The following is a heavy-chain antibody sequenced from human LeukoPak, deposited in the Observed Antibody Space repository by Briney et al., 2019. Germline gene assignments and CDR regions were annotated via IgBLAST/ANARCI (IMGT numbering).Heavy chain of an antibody. V-gene: IGHV4-61*02. J-gene: IGHJ4*02. CDR2: IYTSGST. CDR1: GGSISSGSYY. D-gene: IGHD3-3*01. Sequence: PSETLSLTCTVSGGSISSGSYYWSWIRQPAGKGLEWIGRIYTSGSTNYNPSLKSRVTISVDTSKNQFSLKLSSVTAADTAVYYCARAHGFWSGYPYFDYWGQGTLVTVSS. CDR3: ARAHGFWSGYPYFDY.